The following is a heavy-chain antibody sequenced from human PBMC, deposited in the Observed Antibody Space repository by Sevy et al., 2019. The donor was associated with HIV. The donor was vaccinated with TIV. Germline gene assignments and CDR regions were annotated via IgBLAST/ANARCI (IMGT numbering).Heavy chain of an antibody. CDR3: AREEWLKFFDY. D-gene: IGHD3-3*01. CDR2: INPSGGST. Sequence: ASVKVSCKASGYTISTYYMHWVRQAPGQGLEWMGIINPSGGSTDYAQKFQGRVSMTRDTYTSTVYMELSSRGSADTAGYYCAREEWLKFFDYWGQGTLVTVSS. CDR1: GYTISTYY. J-gene: IGHJ4*02. V-gene: IGHV1-46*01.